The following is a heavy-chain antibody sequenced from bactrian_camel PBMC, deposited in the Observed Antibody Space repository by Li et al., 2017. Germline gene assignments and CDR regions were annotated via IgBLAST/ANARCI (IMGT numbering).Heavy chain of an antibody. D-gene: IGHD8*01. CDR1: GYTYSTYC. CDR2: FEAGST. V-gene: IGHV3S53*01. J-gene: IGHJ4*01. CDR3: ATSRRYIFNWDRASEYEY. Sequence: HVQLVESGGGSVSTGGSLKLSCAVTGYTYSTYCMAWFRQAPGKQREGVAVFEAGSTRYPDSVKGRFTLSQDNAKNTVFLQMDNLKTEDTGTYYCATSRRYIFNWDRASEYEYWGQGTQVTVS.